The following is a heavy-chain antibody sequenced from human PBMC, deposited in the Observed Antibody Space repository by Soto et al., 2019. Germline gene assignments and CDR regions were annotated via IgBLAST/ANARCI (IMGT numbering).Heavy chain of an antibody. Sequence: SETLSLTCAVYGGSFSGYYWSWIRQPPGKGLEWIGSIYYSGSTYYNPSLKSRVTISVDTSKNQFSLKLSSVTAADTAVYHCARQFRGGIAVAGTSDYWGQGTLVTVSS. CDR3: ARQFRGGIAVAGTSDY. CDR2: IYYSGST. V-gene: IGHV4-34*01. CDR1: GGSFSGYY. D-gene: IGHD6-19*01. J-gene: IGHJ4*02.